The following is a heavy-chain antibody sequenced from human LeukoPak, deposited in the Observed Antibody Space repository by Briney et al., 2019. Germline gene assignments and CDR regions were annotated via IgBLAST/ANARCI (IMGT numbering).Heavy chain of an antibody. CDR2: LSSDGSST. J-gene: IGHJ4*02. Sequence: GGSLRLSCAASGLTFSSYAMSWVRQAPGKGLVWVSRLSSDGSSTNYADSVKGRFTISRDNAKNTLHLQMNSLRAEDTAVYYCARAGYSSGWYYFDNWGQGILVTVSS. CDR3: ARAGYSSGWYYFDN. D-gene: IGHD6-19*01. V-gene: IGHV3-74*01. CDR1: GLTFSSYA.